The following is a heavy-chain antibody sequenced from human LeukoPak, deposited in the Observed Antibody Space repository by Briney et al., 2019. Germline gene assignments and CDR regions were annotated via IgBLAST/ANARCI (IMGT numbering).Heavy chain of an antibody. D-gene: IGHD3-16*01. J-gene: IGHJ5*01. CDR2: ISWNSGII. CDR3: TGRGGAGIDS. CDR1: GGSISSYY. Sequence: LSLTCTVSGGSISSYYWSWIRQPPGKGLEWVSGISWNSGIIDYADSVKGRFTISRDNAKNSLYLQMNSLRAEDAALYYCTGRGGAGIDSWGQGTLVTVSS. V-gene: IGHV3-9*01.